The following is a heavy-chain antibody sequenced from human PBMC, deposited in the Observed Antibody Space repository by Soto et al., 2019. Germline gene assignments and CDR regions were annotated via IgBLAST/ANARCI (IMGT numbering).Heavy chain of an antibody. Sequence: PGESLKISCNGSGYSFTTFWITWVRQMPGKGLEWMGTVDPRDSYTNYSPSFQGHVTISADKSISTAYLQWSSLKASDTAIYYCGRQYCNRQPCDGWFDPRGQGTLVTVST. CDR1: GYSFTTFW. V-gene: IGHV5-10-1*01. J-gene: IGHJ5*02. CDR3: GRQYCNRQPCDGWFDP. CDR2: VDPRDSYT. D-gene: IGHD2-2*01.